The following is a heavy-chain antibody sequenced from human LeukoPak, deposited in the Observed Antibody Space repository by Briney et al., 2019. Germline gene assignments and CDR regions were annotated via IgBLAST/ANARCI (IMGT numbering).Heavy chain of an antibody. D-gene: IGHD5-18*01. CDR2: ISSSSSYI. CDR1: GFTFSSYS. V-gene: IGHV3-21*01. J-gene: IGHJ4*02. Sequence: GGSLRLSCTASGFTFSSYSMNWVRQAPGKGLEWVSSISSSSSYIYYADSVKGRFTISRDNAKNSLYLQMNSLRAEDTAVYYCARADWDTAMIDYWGQGTLVTVSS. CDR3: ARADWDTAMIDY.